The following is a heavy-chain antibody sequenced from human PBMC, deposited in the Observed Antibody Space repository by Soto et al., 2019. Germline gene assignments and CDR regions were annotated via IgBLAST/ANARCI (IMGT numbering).Heavy chain of an antibody. D-gene: IGHD3-22*01. V-gene: IGHV3-21*01. CDR2: ISSSSSYI. CDR1: GFTFSSYS. J-gene: IGHJ5*02. CDR3: AREYYYDSSGYYLNWFDP. Sequence: PGGSLRLSCAASGFTFSSYSMNWVRQAPGKGLEWVSSISSSSSYIYYADSVKGRFTISRDNAKNSLYLQMNSLRAEDTAVYYCAREYYYDSSGYYLNWFDPWGQGTPVTVSS.